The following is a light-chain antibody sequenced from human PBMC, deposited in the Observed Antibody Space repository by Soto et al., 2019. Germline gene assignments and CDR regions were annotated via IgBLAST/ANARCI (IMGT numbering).Light chain of an antibody. V-gene: IGKV1-6*01. J-gene: IGKJ1*01. Sequence: IQMTQSPSSLSASVGAKIVITCRASRDVGSDVSWYQQKPGQAPKLLIYAASNLYTGVPSRFSGSRSGTEFTLTISSLQPEDFASYYCLQDYGGSWTFGQGTKVDIK. CDR3: LQDYGGSWT. CDR2: AAS. CDR1: RDVGSD.